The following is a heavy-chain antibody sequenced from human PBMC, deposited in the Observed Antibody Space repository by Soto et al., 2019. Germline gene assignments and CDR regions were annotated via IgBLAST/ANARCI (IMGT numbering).Heavy chain of an antibody. J-gene: IGHJ3*02. D-gene: IGHD3-22*01. CDR3: TTDGFTGIVGI. CDR2: IRSKTSSETR. V-gene: IGHV3-15*01. Sequence: LRLSCAASGFPFTKAWMTWVRQAPGKGLEWVGRIRSKTSSETREYAAPVKGRFTISRDDSKNMLYLEMNSLKIEDTGVYYCTTDGFTGIVGIWGQGTMVTVSS. CDR1: GFPFTKAW.